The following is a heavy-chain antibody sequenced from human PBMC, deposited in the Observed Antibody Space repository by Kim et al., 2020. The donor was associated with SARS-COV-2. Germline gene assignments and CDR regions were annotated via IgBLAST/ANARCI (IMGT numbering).Heavy chain of an antibody. Sequence: SVKVSCKASGGTFSSYTISWVRQAPGQGLEWMGGITPIFGTANYARMFQGRVTITADESTGTAYMELSSLRSEDTAVYYCARASYDFWRGPPDYWGQGTLVTVAS. V-gene: IGHV1-69*13. CDR2: ITPIFGTA. CDR1: GGTFSSYT. D-gene: IGHD3-3*01. CDR3: ARASYDFWRGPPDY. J-gene: IGHJ4*02.